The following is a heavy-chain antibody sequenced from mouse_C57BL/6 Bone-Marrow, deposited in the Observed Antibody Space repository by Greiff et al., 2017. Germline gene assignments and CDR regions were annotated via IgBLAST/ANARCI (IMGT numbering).Heavy chain of an antibody. V-gene: IGHV7-3*01. D-gene: IGHD4-1*01. CDR2: IRNKANGYTT. J-gene: IGHJ3*01. Sequence: EVKLVESGGGLVQPGGSLSLSCAASGFTFTDYYMSWVRQPPGKALEWLGFIRNKANGYTTEYSASVKGRFTISRDNSQSILYLQMNALRAEDSATYYCARSDWDGSAWFAYWGQGTLVTVSA. CDR1: GFTFTDYY. CDR3: ARSDWDGSAWFAY.